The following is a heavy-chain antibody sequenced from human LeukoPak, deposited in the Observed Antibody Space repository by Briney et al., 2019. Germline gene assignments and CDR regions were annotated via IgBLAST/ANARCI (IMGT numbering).Heavy chain of an antibody. CDR2: VNRDGSET. CDR3: VRDRNYFEALQRSY. J-gene: IGHJ4*02. Sequence: GGSLRLSCAASVFALSSHWMTWVRHVPGRGPEWLVNVNRDGSETYYPDSVKGRFTISRDNSKNTLYLQMNSLRVEDTAVYFCVRDRNYFEALQRSYWGQGTLVTVSS. D-gene: IGHD1-7*01. V-gene: IGHV3-7*03. CDR1: VFALSSHW.